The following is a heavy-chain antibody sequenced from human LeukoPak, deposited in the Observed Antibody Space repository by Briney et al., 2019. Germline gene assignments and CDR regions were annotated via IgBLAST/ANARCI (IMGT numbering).Heavy chain of an antibody. Sequence: SETLSLTCAVYGGSFSGYYWSWIRQPPGKGLEWIGEINHSGSTNYNPSLKSRVTISVDTSKNQFSLKLSSVTAADTAVYYCARQGSSIAARPAFDYWGQGTLVTVSS. CDR2: INHSGST. CDR1: GGSFSGYY. J-gene: IGHJ4*02. V-gene: IGHV4-34*01. CDR3: ARQGSSIAARPAFDY. D-gene: IGHD6-6*01.